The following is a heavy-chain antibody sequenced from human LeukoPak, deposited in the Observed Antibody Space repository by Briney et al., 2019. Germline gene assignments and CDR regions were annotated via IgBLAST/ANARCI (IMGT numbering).Heavy chain of an antibody. V-gene: IGHV1-8*03. J-gene: IGHJ4*02. CDR1: GYTFTSYD. CDR2: MNPNSGNT. Sequence: ASVKVSCKASGYTFTSYDINWVRQATGQGLEWMGWMNPNSGNTGYAQKFQGRVTITRNTSISTAYLQWSSLKASDTAIYYCALPILDTSSWFQFDHWGQGTLVTVSS. CDR3: ALPILDTSSWFQFDH. D-gene: IGHD6-13*01.